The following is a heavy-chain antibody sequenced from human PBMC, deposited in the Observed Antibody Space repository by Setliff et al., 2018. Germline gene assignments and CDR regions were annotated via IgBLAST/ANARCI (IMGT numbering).Heavy chain of an antibody. J-gene: IGHJ4*02. D-gene: IGHD3-22*01. CDR1: GFTFSNNA. CDR2: ISDSGDTT. V-gene: IGHV3-23*01. CDR3: ARGEKYYSDSSGYSLDF. Sequence: LSLTCVASGFTFSNNAMNWVRQAPGGGLEWVSGISDSGDTTIYADSVKGRFTISRDNSRDTVFLQMNNVRTEDTALYYCARGEKYYSDSSGYSLDFWGQGTLVTVSS.